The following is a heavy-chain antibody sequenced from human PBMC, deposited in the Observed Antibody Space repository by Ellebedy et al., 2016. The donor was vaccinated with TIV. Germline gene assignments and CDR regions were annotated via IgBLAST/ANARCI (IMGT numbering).Heavy chain of an antibody. CDR2: IYYSGST. D-gene: IGHD3-10*01. Sequence: MPSETLSLTCTVSGGSISSYYWSWIRQPPGKGLEWLGSIYYSGSTNYHPSLKSRVTIPVDTSKNQFSLKVSSVTAADTAVYYCAFSRSGRVFDYWGQGTLVTVSS. V-gene: IGHV4-59*08. J-gene: IGHJ4*02. CDR3: AFSRSGRVFDY. CDR1: GGSISSYY.